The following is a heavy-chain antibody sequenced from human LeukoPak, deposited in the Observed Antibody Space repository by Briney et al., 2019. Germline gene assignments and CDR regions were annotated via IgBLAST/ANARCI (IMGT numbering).Heavy chain of an antibody. CDR1: GFTFSYYY. V-gene: IGHV3-11*04. CDR2: ISSSGSTI. J-gene: IGHJ4*02. Sequence: GGSLRLSCAASGFTFSYYYMSWIRQAPGKGLEWVSYISSSGSTIYYADSVKGLFSISRDNAKTSLYLQMNSLRAEDTAVYYCASVDSSGYPDYWGQGTLVTVSS. D-gene: IGHD3-22*01. CDR3: ASVDSSGYPDY.